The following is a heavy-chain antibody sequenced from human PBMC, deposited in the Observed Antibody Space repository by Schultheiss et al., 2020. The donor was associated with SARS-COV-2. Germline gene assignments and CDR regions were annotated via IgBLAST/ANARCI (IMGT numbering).Heavy chain of an antibody. J-gene: IGHJ4*02. CDR1: GFTFSSYG. Sequence: GGSLRLSCAASGFTFSSYGMHWVRQAPGKGLEWVAVIWYDGSNKYYADSVKGRFTISRDNSKNTLYLQMNSLRAEDTAVYYCARRNVADYYDSSGYLDYWGQGTLVTVSS. CDR3: ARRNVADYYDSSGYLDY. V-gene: IGHV3-33*01. CDR2: IWYDGSNK. D-gene: IGHD3-22*01.